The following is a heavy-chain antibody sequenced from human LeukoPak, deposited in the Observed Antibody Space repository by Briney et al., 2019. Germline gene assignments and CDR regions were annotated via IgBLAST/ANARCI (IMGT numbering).Heavy chain of an antibody. CDR1: GFTFSSYA. D-gene: IGHD7-27*01. CDR3: SADPGDY. CDR2: IKQDGSEK. Sequence: PGGSLRLSCAASGFTFSSYAMSWVRQAPGKGLEWVANIKQDGSEKYYVDSVKGRLTISRDNAKNSLYLQMNSLRAEDTAVYFCSADPGDYWGQGTLVSVSS. J-gene: IGHJ4*02. V-gene: IGHV3-7*01.